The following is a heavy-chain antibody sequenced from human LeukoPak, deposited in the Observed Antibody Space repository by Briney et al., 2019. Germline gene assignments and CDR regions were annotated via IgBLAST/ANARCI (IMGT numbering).Heavy chain of an antibody. CDR3: AKDRYYGSGRFYYYMDV. V-gene: IGHV3-53*05. CDR1: GFTVSSNY. D-gene: IGHD3-10*01. J-gene: IGHJ6*03. Sequence: GGSLRLSCAASGFTVSSNYMSWVRQAPGKGLEWVSVIYSGGSTCYADSVKGRFTISRDNSKNTLYLQMNSLRAEDTAVYYCAKDRYYGSGRFYYYMDVWGKGTTVTISS. CDR2: IYSGGST.